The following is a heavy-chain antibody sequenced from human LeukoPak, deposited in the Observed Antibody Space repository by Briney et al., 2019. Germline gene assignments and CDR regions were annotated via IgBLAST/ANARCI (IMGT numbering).Heavy chain of an antibody. CDR2: IWYDGSNK. CDR1: GFTFSSYG. CDR3: ARCGGGTGTTWGGYYYYMDV. V-gene: IGHV3-33*01. J-gene: IGHJ6*03. Sequence: PGGSLRLSCAASGFTFSSYGMHWVRQAPGKGLEWVAVIWYDGSNKYYADSVKGRFTISRDNSKNTLYLQMNSLRAEDTAVYYCARCGGGTGTTWGGYYYYMDVWGKGTTVTVSS. D-gene: IGHD1-7*01.